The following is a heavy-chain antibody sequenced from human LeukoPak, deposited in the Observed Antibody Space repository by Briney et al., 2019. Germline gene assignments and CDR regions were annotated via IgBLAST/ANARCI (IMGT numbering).Heavy chain of an antibody. CDR3: ARDRAEYSSGWFNYYYYYMDV. V-gene: IGHV1-69*13. J-gene: IGHJ6*03. D-gene: IGHD6-19*01. CDR1: GGTFSSYA. CDR2: IIPIFGTA. Sequence: GASVKVSCKASGGTFSSYAISWVRQAPGQGLEWMGGIIPIFGTANYAQKFQGRVTITADESTSTAYMELSSLRSEDTAVYYCARDRAEYSSGWFNYYYYYMDVWGKGTTVTVSS.